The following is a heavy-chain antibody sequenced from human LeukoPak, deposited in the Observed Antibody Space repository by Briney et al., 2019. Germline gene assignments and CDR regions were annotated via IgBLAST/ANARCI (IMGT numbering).Heavy chain of an antibody. D-gene: IGHD2-15*01. J-gene: IGHJ5*02. Sequence: SSETLSLTCTVSGGSISSYYWSWIRQPAGKGLEWIGRILPSGSTNYNPSLKSPFTMSVDTSKNQFSLKLSSVTAADTAVYYCARDLYCSGDTCYETENWFDPWGQGTLVTVSS. V-gene: IGHV4-4*07. CDR1: GGSISSYY. CDR3: ARDLYCSGDTCYETENWFDP. CDR2: ILPSGST.